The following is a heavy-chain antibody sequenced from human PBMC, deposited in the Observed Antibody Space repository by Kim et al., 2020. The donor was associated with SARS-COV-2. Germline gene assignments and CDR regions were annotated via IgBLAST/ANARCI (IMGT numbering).Heavy chain of an antibody. CDR2: ISYDVSNK. V-gene: IGHV3-30*18. CDR1: GFTFSSYG. CDR3: AKVYDYRGVYGDSHFDY. D-gene: IGHD4-17*01. Sequence: GGSLRLSCAASGFTFSSYGMHWVRQAPGKGLEWVAVISYDVSNKYYADSVKGRFTISRDNAKNTLYLQMNSLRAEDTAVYYCAKVYDYRGVYGDSHFDYWGQGTRVTVSS. J-gene: IGHJ4*02.